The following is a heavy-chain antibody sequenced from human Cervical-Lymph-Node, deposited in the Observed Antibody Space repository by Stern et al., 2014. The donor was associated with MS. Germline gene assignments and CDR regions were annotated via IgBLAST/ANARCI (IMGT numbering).Heavy chain of an antibody. J-gene: IGHJ4*02. D-gene: IGHD1-26*01. V-gene: IGHV1-58*01. CDR3: AADHGGATLDY. CDR1: GFTFTSSA. CDR2: IVVGSGNT. Sequence: QLVESGPEVKKPGTSVKVSCKASGFTFTSSAVQWVRQARGQRIEWIGWIVVGSGNTNYAQKFQERVPITRDMSTSTAYMELSSLRSEDTAVYYCAADHGGATLDYWGQGTLVTVSS.